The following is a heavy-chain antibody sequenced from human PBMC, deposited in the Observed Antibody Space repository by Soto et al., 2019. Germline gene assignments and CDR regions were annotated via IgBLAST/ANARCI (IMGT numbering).Heavy chain of an antibody. CDR3: ARGPSGTYITSWFDP. Sequence: GAQRLSWAASGLTFSSYWKHRGRQAPGEGQEWVSHINSDGSSHNDADFVKGRFTISRDNSQNIVYLQMHRLRGEEKAVDSCARGPSGTYITSWFDPWGQGTLVTVSS. CDR2: INSDGSSH. D-gene: IGHD3-16*01. CDR1: GLTFSSYW. V-gene: IGHV3-74*03. J-gene: IGHJ5*02.